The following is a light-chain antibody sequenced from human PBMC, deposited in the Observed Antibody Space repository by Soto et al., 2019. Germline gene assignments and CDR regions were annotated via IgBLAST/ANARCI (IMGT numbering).Light chain of an antibody. CDR1: QSVSSN. CDR2: GAS. CDR3: QQYVTSPWA. Sequence: EIVMTQSPATLSVSPGERATLSCRASQSVSSNLAWYQQKPGQAPRLLIYGASNRATGIPDRFSGSGSGTDFTLTISRLEPEDVAVYYCQQYVTSPWAFGQGTTV. J-gene: IGKJ1*01. V-gene: IGKV3-20*01.